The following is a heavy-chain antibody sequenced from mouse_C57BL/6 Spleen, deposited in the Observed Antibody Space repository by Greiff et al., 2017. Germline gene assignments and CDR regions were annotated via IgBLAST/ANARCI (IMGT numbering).Heavy chain of an antibody. J-gene: IGHJ1*03. Sequence: VQLQQSGAELVRPGASVKLSCTASGFNIKDDYMHWVKQRPEQGLEWIGWIDPENGDTEYASKFQGKATITADTSSNTAYLQLSRLTSEDTAVYYCTTGDYYGSNWYFDVWGTGTTVTVSS. CDR1: GFNIKDDY. CDR3: TTGDYYGSNWYFDV. CDR2: IDPENGDT. V-gene: IGHV14-4*01. D-gene: IGHD1-1*01.